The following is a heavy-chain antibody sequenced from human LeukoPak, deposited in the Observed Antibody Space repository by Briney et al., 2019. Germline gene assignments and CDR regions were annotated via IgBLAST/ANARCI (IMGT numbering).Heavy chain of an antibody. J-gene: IGHJ3*02. CDR1: GFTVSSNY. Sequence: PGGSLRLSCAASGFTVSSNYMSWVRQMPGKGLEWMGIIYPGDSDTRYSPSFQGQVTISADKSISTAYLQWSSLKDSDTAIYYCASLRTSSSRDAFDIWGQGTMVTVSS. CDR3: ASLRTSSSRDAFDI. CDR2: IYPGDSDT. D-gene: IGHD6-6*01. V-gene: IGHV5-51*01.